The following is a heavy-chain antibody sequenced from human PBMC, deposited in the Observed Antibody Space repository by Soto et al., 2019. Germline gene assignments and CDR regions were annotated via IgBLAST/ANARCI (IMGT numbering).Heavy chain of an antibody. CDR1: GFTFSSYW. CDR2: IKQDGSEE. CDR3: VRIAASGWGWDV. J-gene: IGHJ6*02. Sequence: EVQLVESGGGLVQPGGSLRLSCVDSGFTFSSYWMSWVRQAPVKGLEWVGNIKQDGSEENYVDSVKGRFTISRDNAKNSMYLQMNSLRAEDTAVYYWVRIAASGWGWDVGGQGTTVGVSS. V-gene: IGHV3-7*01. D-gene: IGHD6-13*01.